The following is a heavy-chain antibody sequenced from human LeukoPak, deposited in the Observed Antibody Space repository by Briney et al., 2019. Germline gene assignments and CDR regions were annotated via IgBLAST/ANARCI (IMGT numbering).Heavy chain of an antibody. Sequence: ASVKVSCKASGYTFTSYGISWVRQAPGQGLEWMGWINAGNGNTKYSQKFQGRVTITWDTSASTACMELSSLTSEDTAVYYCARNVVGKTDFDYWGQGTLVTVSS. CDR1: GYTFTSYG. CDR2: INAGNGNT. D-gene: IGHD6-19*01. V-gene: IGHV1-18*01. J-gene: IGHJ4*02. CDR3: ARNVVGKTDFDY.